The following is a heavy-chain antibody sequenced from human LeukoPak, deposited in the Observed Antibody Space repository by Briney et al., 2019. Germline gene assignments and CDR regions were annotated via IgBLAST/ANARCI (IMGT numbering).Heavy chain of an antibody. CDR3: ARGRGGWDGVHDY. CDR2: IIPIFGTA. CDR1: GGTFSSYA. D-gene: IGHD6-19*01. V-gene: IGHV1-69*05. J-gene: IGHJ4*02. Sequence: SVKASCKASGGTFSSYAISWVRQAPGQGLEWMGRIIPIFGTANYAQKFQGRVTITTDESTSTAYMELSSLRSEDTAVYYCARGRGGWDGVHDYWGQGTLVTVSS.